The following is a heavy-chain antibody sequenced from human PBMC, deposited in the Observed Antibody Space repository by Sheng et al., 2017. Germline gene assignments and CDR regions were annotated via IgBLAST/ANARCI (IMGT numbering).Heavy chain of an antibody. CDR1: GGTFSSYA. CDR3: ARDRLGYCSGGSCYVYGMDV. J-gene: IGHJ6*02. Sequence: QVQLVQSGAEVKKPGSSVKVSCKASGGTFSSYAISWVRQAPGQGLEWMGGIIPIFGTANYAQKFQGRVTITADESTSTAYMELSSLRSEDTAVYYCARDRLGYCSGGSCYVYGMDVWGQGTTVTVSS. V-gene: IGHV1-69*13. D-gene: IGHD2-15*01. CDR2: IIPIFGTA.